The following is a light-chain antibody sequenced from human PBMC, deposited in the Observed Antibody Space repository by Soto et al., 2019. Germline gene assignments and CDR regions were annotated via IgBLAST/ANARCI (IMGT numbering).Light chain of an antibody. J-gene: IGKJ4*01. CDR1: QSVSSN. CDR2: GAS. CDR3: QQYKNWPLT. V-gene: IGKV3-15*01. Sequence: EIVMTQSPATLSVSPGERATLSCRASQSVSSNFAWYQQKRVQAPRLLIYGASTRATGIPARFSGSGSGTEFTLTISSLQSEDFAVYYCQQYKNWPLTFGGGTKVEIK.